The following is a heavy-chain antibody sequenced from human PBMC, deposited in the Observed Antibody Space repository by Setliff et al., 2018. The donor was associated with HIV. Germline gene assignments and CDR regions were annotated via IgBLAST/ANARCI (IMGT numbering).Heavy chain of an antibody. Sequence: SETLSLTCTVSGGSISSSSFYWGWIRQPPGKGLEWVGHIYYSGSTYYSPSLKSRVTISMDASKKQFSLKLSSVTAADTAVYYCARHMVTYFYDGSVDEGDFDLWGQGTLVTVSS. CDR2: IYYSGST. CDR1: GGSISSSSFY. CDR3: ARHMVTYFYDGSVDEGDFDL. J-gene: IGHJ4*02. V-gene: IGHV4-39*01. D-gene: IGHD3-22*01.